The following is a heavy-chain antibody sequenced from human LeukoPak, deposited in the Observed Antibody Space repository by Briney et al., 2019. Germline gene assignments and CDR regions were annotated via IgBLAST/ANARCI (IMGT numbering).Heavy chain of an antibody. V-gene: IGHV3-43*02. CDR3: AREGRAAKFDY. J-gene: IGHJ4*02. Sequence: GGSLRLSCAASGINFNTYAMHWVRQAPGKGLEWVSLISGDGDRTSYADSVKGRFTISRDNDKNSLYLQMNSLRDEDTAVYYCAREGRAAKFDYWGQGTLVTVSS. D-gene: IGHD6-13*01. CDR1: GINFNTYA. CDR2: ISGDGDRT.